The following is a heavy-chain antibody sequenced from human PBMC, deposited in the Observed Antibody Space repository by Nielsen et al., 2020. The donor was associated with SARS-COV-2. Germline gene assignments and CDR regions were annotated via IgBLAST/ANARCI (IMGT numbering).Heavy chain of an antibody. CDR3: VRAPVYSSEAPDY. Sequence: SETLSLTCTVSGGSISTYYWSWIRQPPGKGLEWMGLSRYSYYTYYNSSLTSRVAMSLDTSKNQFSLTLTSVTAADTAMYFCVRAPVYSSEAPDYWGQGTLVTVSS. D-gene: IGHD2-8*01. J-gene: IGHJ4*02. CDR1: GGSISTYY. V-gene: IGHV4-59*04. CDR2: SRYSYYT.